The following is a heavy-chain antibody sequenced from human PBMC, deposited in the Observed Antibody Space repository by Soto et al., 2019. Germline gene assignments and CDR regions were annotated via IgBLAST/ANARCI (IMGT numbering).Heavy chain of an antibody. CDR2: ISGSGGST. Sequence: GGSLRLSCAASGFTFSSYAMSWVRQAPGKGLEWVSAISGSGGSTYYADSVKGRFTISRDNSKNTLYLQMNSLRAEDTAVYYCAKERYFDWLVPKSGYFEYWGKGTLVTVYS. CDR1: GFTFSSYA. CDR3: AKERYFDWLVPKSGYFEY. J-gene: IGHJ4*02. V-gene: IGHV3-23*01. D-gene: IGHD3-9*01.